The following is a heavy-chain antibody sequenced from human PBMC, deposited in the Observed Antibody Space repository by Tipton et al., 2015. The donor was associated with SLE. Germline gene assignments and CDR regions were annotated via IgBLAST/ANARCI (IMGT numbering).Heavy chain of an antibody. Sequence: SRVTISIDTSKNQFSLKLSSVTAADTAVYYCAREDLAWFDPWGQGTLVTVSS. CDR3: AREDLAWFDP. D-gene: IGHD3-16*01. V-gene: IGHV4-39*07. J-gene: IGHJ5*02.